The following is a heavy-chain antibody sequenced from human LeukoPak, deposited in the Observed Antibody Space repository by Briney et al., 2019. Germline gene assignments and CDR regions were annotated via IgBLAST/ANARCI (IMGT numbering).Heavy chain of an antibody. CDR3: EIDASFKADY. Sequence: GGSLRLSCAASGFTFSSYCMHWVRHVPGMGLVWVSCIKSDGSSTSYADSVKGRFTISRDNTKNTMYLQMHRSRRAETAVYYCEIDASFKADYCGRGSLVTVSS. CDR1: GFTFSSYC. V-gene: IGHV3-74*01. J-gene: IGHJ4*02. CDR2: IKSDGSST.